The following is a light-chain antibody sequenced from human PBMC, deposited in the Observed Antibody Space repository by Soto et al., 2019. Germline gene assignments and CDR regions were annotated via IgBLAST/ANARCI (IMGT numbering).Light chain of an antibody. J-gene: IGLJ1*01. CDR1: SSDVGNYNR. CDR2: EVS. V-gene: IGLV2-18*02. CDR3: CSYTTSSTYV. Sequence: QSALTQPPSVSGSPGQSVANSCTGTSSDVGNYNRVSWYQQPPGTAPKLMIYEVSNRPSGVPDRFSGSKSGNTASLTISGLQAEDEADYYCCSYTTSSTYVFGTGTKLTVL.